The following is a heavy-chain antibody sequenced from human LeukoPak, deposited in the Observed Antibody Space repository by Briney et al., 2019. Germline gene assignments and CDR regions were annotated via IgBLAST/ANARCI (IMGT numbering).Heavy chain of an antibody. D-gene: IGHD2-15*01. V-gene: IGHV3-30*18. Sequence: GRSLRLSCAASGFTFSSYGMHWVRQAPGKGLEWVAVISYDGSNKYYADSVKGRFTISRDNSKNTLYLQMNSLRAEDTAVYYCAKGAGGSCYLWGQGTLDTVSS. J-gene: IGHJ4*02. CDR3: AKGAGGSCYL. CDR1: GFTFSSYG. CDR2: ISYDGSNK.